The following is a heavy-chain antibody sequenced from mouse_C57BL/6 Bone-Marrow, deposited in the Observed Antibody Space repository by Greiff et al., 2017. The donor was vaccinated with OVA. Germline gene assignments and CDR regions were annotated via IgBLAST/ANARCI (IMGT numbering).Heavy chain of an antibody. CDR1: GYTFTSYW. J-gene: IGHJ1*03. D-gene: IGHD1-1*02. V-gene: IGHV1-55*01. CDR3: ASWGPYYSPGYFDV. CDR2: IYPGSGST. Sequence: VQLQQPGAELVKPGASVKMSCKASGYTFTSYWITWVKQRPGQGLEWIGDIYPGSGSTNYNEKFKSKATLTVDTSSSTAYMQLSSLTSEDSAVYYCASWGPYYSPGYFDVWGTGTTVTVSS.